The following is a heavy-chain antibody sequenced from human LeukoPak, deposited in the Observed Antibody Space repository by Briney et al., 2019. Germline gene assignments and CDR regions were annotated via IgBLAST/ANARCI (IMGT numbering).Heavy chain of an antibody. CDR2: TYYRSKWYN. J-gene: IGHJ4*02. CDR1: GDRVSSNSAA. V-gene: IGHV6-1*01. Sequence: SQTLSLTCAISGDRVSSNSAAWNWLRQSPSRGLEWLGRTYYRSKWYNDYAVSVKSRITINPDTSKNQFSLQLNSVTPEDTAVYYCARNGEYSYGSQYYFDYWGQGTLVTVSS. D-gene: IGHD5-18*01. CDR3: ARNGEYSYGSQYYFDY.